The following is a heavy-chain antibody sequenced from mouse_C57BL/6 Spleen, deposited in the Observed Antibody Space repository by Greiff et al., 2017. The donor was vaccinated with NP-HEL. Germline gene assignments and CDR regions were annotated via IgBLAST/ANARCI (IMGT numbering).Heavy chain of an antibody. V-gene: IGHV5-17*01. J-gene: IGHJ3*01. CDR3: ARGLYYDGCPH. CDR2: ISSGSSTI. Sequence: EVKLVESGGGLVKPGGSLKLSCAASGFTFSDYGMHWVRQAPEKGLEWVAYISSGSSTIYYADTVKGRFTISRDNAKNTLFLQMPSLRCEDTAMYYCARGLYYDGCPHWGQGTLVTVSA. D-gene: IGHD1-1*01. CDR1: GFTFSDYG.